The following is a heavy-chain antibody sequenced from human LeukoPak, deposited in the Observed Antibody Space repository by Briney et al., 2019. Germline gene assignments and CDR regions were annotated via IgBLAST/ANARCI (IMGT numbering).Heavy chain of an antibody. CDR2: INPNSGGT. Sequence: ASVKVSCKTSGYTFIGYYMHWVRQAPGQGLEWMGWINPNSGGTSYAQKFQGRVTVTSDTSISTVYMELSRLRSDDTAVYYCARVSLYGYIGYWGQGTLVTVSS. V-gene: IGHV1-2*02. CDR1: GYTFIGYY. J-gene: IGHJ4*02. CDR3: ARVSLYGYIGY. D-gene: IGHD3-10*01.